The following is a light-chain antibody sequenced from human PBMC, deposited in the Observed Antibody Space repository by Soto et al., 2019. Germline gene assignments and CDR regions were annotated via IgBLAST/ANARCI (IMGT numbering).Light chain of an antibody. Sequence: QPVLTQSSSASASLGSSVKLTCTLSSGHSSYIIAWHQQQPGKAPRYLMKLEGSGSYNKGSGVPDRFSGSSSGADRYLTISNRQFEYEADYYCETWESNTQVFGPGTKVTVL. CDR2: LEGSGSY. CDR1: SGHSSYI. J-gene: IGLJ1*01. CDR3: ETWESNTQV. V-gene: IGLV4-60*02.